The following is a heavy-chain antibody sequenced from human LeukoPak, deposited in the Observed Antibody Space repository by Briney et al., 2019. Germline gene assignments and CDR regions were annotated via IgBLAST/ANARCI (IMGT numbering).Heavy chain of an antibody. Sequence: ASVKVSCKASGGTFSSYAISWVRQAPGQGLEWMGGIIPIFGTANYAQKLQGRVTITTDESTSTAYMELSSLRSADTAVYYCVYGDYLYYFDYWGQGTLVTVSS. V-gene: IGHV1-69*05. CDR2: IIPIFGTA. CDR1: GGTFSSYA. J-gene: IGHJ4*02. D-gene: IGHD4-17*01. CDR3: VYGDYLYYFDY.